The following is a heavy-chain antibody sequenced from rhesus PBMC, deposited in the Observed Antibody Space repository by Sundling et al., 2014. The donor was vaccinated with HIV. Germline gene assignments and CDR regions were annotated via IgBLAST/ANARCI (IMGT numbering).Heavy chain of an antibody. CDR3: ARDYGHSYGFDY. CDR1: MPPSAIITT. CDR2: IYGSSVMT. J-gene: IGHJ4*01. D-gene: IGHD4-29*01. V-gene: IGHV4-106*01. Sequence: QVQLQESGPRTGEAFGDPCPSPALSLMPPSAIITTGTGSRQPPGKGLEWIGNIYGSSVMTNYNPSLKSRLTISKDTSKNQFSLKLTSVTAADTAVYYCARDYGHSYGFDYWGQGVLVTVSS.